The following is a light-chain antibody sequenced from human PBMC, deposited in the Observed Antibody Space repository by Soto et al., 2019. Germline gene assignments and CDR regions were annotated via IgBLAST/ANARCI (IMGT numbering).Light chain of an antibody. J-gene: IGKJ2*01. Sequence: DIQMTQSPSTLSASVGDRVTISCRPSQSISTWLAWYQQRPGKAPKLLIYDASSLESGVPSRFSGSGSGTEFTLTISSLQPDDFATYYCQQYNSRGTFGQGTKLEIK. V-gene: IGKV1-5*01. CDR1: QSISTW. CDR2: DAS. CDR3: QQYNSRGT.